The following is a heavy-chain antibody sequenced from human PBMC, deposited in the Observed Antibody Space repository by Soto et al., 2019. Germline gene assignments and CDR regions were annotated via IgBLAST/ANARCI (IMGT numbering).Heavy chain of an antibody. J-gene: IGHJ6*02. CDR3: ARNIYDTYGMDV. V-gene: IGHV3-64*01. CDR1: GFTFSSYA. Sequence: EVQLVESGGGLVQPGGSLRLSCAASGFTFSSYAMHWVRQAPGKGLEYVSAISSNGGSTYYANSVKGRFTISRDNSKNTLYLQMVSLRAEDMAVYYCARNIYDTYGMDVWGQGTTVTVSS. D-gene: IGHD3-3*01. CDR2: ISSNGGST.